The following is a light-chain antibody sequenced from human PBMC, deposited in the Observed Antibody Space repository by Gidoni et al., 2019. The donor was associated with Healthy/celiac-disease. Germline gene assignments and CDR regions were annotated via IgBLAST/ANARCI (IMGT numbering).Light chain of an antibody. Sequence: DIQMTQSPSSLSASVGDRVTITCQASQDISNYLNWYQQKPGKAPQLLIYDASNLETGVPSMFSGSGYGTDFTFTISSLQPEDIATYYCQQYDNLLITFGQGTRLEIK. V-gene: IGKV1-33*01. CDR2: DAS. CDR1: QDISNY. J-gene: IGKJ5*01. CDR3: QQYDNLLIT.